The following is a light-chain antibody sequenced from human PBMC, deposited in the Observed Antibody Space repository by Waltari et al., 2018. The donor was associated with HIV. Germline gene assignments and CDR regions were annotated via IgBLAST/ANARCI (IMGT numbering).Light chain of an antibody. J-gene: IGLJ2*01. CDR1: ELGDKY. Sequence: YEVTQPPSVAVSPGQTASITCSGYELGDKYTCWYQQRPGQSPLLIIYQDNKRPSGSPGRFSASNSGHTATLTISGTLPMDEADYYCQAWGTSTSGVFGRGTKLTVL. CDR3: QAWGTSTSGV. CDR2: QDN. V-gene: IGLV3-1*01.